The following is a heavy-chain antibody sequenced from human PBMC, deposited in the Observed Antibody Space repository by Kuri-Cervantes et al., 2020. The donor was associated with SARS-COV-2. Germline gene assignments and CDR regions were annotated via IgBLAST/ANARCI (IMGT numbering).Heavy chain of an antibody. V-gene: IGHV4-59*01. Sequence: GSLRLSCTVSGGSISSYYWSWIRQPPGKGLEWIGYIYYSGSTNYNPSLKSRVTISVDTSKNQFSLKLSSVTAADTAVYYCAYGTYYDILTGYLDFDYWGQGTLVTVSS. CDR2: IYYSGST. CDR1: GGSISSYY. D-gene: IGHD3-9*01. CDR3: AYGTYYDILTGYLDFDY. J-gene: IGHJ4*02.